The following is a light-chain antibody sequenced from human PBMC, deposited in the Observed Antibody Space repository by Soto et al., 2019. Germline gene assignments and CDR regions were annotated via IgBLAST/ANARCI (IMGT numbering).Light chain of an antibody. Sequence: EIVLTQSPGTLSLSPGERSTLSCRASQSVSSSYLAWYQQKPGQAPRLLIYGASSRATGIPDRFSGSGSGTDSTLTISRLEPEDFAVYYCQQYGSSPKTFGQGTQVDIK. J-gene: IGKJ1*01. CDR1: QSVSSSY. V-gene: IGKV3-20*01. CDR2: GAS. CDR3: QQYGSSPKT.